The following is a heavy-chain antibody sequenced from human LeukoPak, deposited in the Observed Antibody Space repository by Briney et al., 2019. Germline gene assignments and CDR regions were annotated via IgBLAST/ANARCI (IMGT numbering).Heavy chain of an antibody. D-gene: IGHD3-22*01. CDR3: ARDGYYYDGSFEY. J-gene: IGHJ4*02. CDR1: GYSISSGYF. CDR2: ISHSGSS. V-gene: IGHV4-38-2*02. Sequence: SETLSRTCAVSGYSISSGYFWAWIRQPPGKGLEWIGSISHSGSSYSKPSLKSRVIISVDTSNNQFSLKLTSVTAADTATYYCARDGYYYDGSFEYWGQGIRVAVSS.